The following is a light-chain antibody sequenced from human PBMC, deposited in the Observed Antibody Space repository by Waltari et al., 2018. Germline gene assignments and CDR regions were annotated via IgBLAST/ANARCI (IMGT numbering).Light chain of an antibody. CDR1: SNNVGNQG. Sequence: QAGLTQPPSMSKGLRQTATLTCTGNSNNVGNQGAAWLQQHQGQPPRLLSYRNNNRPSGISERFSASRSGNTASLTITGLQPEDEADYYCSAWDSNLREYVFGTGTKVTVL. V-gene: IGLV10-54*04. J-gene: IGLJ1*01. CDR3: SAWDSNLREYV. CDR2: RNN.